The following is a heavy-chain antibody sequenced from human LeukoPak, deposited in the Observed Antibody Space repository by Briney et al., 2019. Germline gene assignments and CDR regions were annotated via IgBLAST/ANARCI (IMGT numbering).Heavy chain of an antibody. CDR3: ARASYYYDSSGYDY. CDR2: INPNSGGT. D-gene: IGHD3-22*01. J-gene: IGHJ4*02. V-gene: IGHV1-2*06. CDR1: GYTFTGYY. Sequence: ASVKVSCKASGYTFTGYYMHWVRQAPGQGLEWMGRINPNSGGTNYAQKFQGRVTMTRDTSISTAYMELSRLRPDDTAVYYCARASYYYDSSGYDYWGQGTLVTVSS.